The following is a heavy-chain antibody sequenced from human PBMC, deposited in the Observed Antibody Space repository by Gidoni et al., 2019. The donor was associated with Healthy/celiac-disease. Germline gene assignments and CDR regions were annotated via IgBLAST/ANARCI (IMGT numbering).Heavy chain of an antibody. J-gene: IGHJ3*02. CDR2: ITPVNGNT. Sequence: QMLLVQSWDEVNKTGTSVKVSCKASGHTFPYRSLHGVRQAPGQALEWVGWITPVNGNTNYEHKFLDRVTITRDRSMSTSYMELSSLRSEDTAMYYCARGYCSSTSCYGLGAFDIWGQGTMVTVSS. V-gene: IGHV1-45*02. CDR1: GHTFPYRS. CDR3: ARGYCSSTSCYGLGAFDI. D-gene: IGHD2-2*01.